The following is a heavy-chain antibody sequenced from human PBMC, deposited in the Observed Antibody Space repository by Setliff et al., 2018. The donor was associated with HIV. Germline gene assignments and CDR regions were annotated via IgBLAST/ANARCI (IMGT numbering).Heavy chain of an antibody. D-gene: IGHD1-26*01. CDR1: GGSISDSRYY. V-gene: IGHV4-39*01. J-gene: IGHJ4*02. Sequence: SETLSLTCTVSGGSISDSRYYWGWIRQPPGKGLEWIGNIYYSGSTYYNPSLKSRVTISVDTSKNQFSLKLSSVTAADTAVYYCARPVEMTNREFDYWGQGTLVTVSS. CDR2: IYYSGST. CDR3: ARPVEMTNREFDY.